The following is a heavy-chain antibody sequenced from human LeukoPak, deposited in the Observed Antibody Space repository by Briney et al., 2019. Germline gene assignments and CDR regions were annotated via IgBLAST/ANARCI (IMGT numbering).Heavy chain of an antibody. CDR3: AKDEGRSGDSSGYYYDY. D-gene: IGHD3-22*01. CDR1: GFTFSDYY. J-gene: IGHJ4*02. V-gene: IGHV3-9*01. CDR2: ISWNSGSI. Sequence: GGSLRLSCAASGFTFSDYYMSWMRQAPGKGLEWVSGISWNSGSIGYADSVKGRFTISRDNAKNSLYLQMNSLRAEDTALYYCAKDEGRSGDSSGYYYDYWGQGTLVTVSS.